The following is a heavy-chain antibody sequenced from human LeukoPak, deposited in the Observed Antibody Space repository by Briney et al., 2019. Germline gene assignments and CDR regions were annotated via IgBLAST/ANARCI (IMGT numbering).Heavy chain of an antibody. CDR3: AKVGIAVAFDY. D-gene: IGHD6-19*01. CDR1: GFTFSSYG. Sequence: PGGSLRLSCAASGFTFSSYGMHWVRQAPGKGLEWVAVISYDGSNKYYADSVKGRFTISRDNSKNTLCLQMNSLRAEDTAVYYCAKVGIAVAFDYWGQGTLVTVSS. V-gene: IGHV3-30*18. J-gene: IGHJ4*02. CDR2: ISYDGSNK.